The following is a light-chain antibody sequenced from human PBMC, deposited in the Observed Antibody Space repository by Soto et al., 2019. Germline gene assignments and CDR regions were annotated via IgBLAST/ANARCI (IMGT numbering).Light chain of an antibody. Sequence: QSALTQPPSASGSPGQSVTISCTGTSSDVGGYGYVSWYQQHPGKAPKLMIYEVNKRPSGVPDRFSGSKSGNTASLTVSGLQAEDEADYYCSSYAGSVLFGGGTKLTVL. CDR2: EVN. CDR1: SSDVGGYGY. J-gene: IGLJ2*01. V-gene: IGLV2-8*01. CDR3: SSYAGSVL.